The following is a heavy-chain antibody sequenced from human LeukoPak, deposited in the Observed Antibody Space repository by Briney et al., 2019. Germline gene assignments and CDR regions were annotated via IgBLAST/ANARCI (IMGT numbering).Heavy chain of an antibody. CDR2: INPNSGGT. D-gene: IGHD3-9*01. CDR1: GYIFTGYY. J-gene: IGHJ6*03. V-gene: IGHV1-2*02. Sequence: ASVKVSCKASGYIFTGYYMHWVRQAPGQGLEWMGWINPNSGGTNYAQKFQGRVTMTRDTSISTAYMELSRLRSDDTAVYYCARDPLYYDILTGFYYYMDVWGKGTTVTVSS. CDR3: ARDPLYYDILTGFYYYMDV.